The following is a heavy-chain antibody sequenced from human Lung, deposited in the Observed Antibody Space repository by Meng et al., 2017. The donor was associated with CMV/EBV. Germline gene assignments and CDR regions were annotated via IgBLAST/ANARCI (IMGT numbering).Heavy chain of an antibody. D-gene: IGHD4-17*01. Sequence: GGSLRLSCAASGFTFDDHAMHWVRQAPGKGLEWVSGISWNSGNMGYADSVKGRFTISRDNAKNSLYLQMDNLGTEDTALYYCVRDMNYGVYLGSDYWGQGTXVTVSS. CDR3: VRDMNYGVYLGSDY. J-gene: IGHJ4*02. CDR1: GFTFDDHA. CDR2: ISWNSGNM. V-gene: IGHV3-9*01.